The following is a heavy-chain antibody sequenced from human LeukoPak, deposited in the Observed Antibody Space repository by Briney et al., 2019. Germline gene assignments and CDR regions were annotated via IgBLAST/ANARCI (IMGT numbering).Heavy chain of an antibody. V-gene: IGHV4-34*01. CDR2: INHSGST. CDR1: GGSLSGYY. Sequence: SETLSLTCAVYGGSLSGYYWSWIRQPPGKGLEWIGEINHSGSTNYNPSLKSRVTISVDTSKNQFSLKLSSVTAADTAVYYCARSNYGDNHDYWGQGTLVTVSS. J-gene: IGHJ4*02. D-gene: IGHD4-17*01. CDR3: ARSNYGDNHDY.